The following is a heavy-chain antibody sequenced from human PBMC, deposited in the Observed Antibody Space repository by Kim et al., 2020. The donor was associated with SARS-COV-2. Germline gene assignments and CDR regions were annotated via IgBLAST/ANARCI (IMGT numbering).Heavy chain of an antibody. CDR2: IYYSGST. CDR1: GGSISSSSHY. Sequence: SETLSLICTVSGGSISSSSHYWGWIRQPPGKGLEWIGSIYYSGSTYYNPSLKSRVTISVDTSKNQFSLRLSSVTATDTAVYYCARKAVLAIVGDFDYWGQGILVTVSS. J-gene: IGHJ4*02. CDR3: ARKAVLAIVGDFDY. D-gene: IGHD1-26*01. V-gene: IGHV4-39*01.